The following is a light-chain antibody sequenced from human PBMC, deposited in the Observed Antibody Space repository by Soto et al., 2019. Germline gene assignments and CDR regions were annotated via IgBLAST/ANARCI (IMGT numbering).Light chain of an antibody. Sequence: QSALTQPRSVSGSPGQSVTISCTGTSSDVGGYNYVSWYQQHPGKAPKLMIYDVIKRPSGVPDRFSGSKSGNTASLTISGLQAEDEADYYCCSYAGSYTPVVFGGGTKVTVL. J-gene: IGLJ2*01. CDR3: CSYAGSYTPVV. V-gene: IGLV2-11*01. CDR1: SSDVGGYNY. CDR2: DVI.